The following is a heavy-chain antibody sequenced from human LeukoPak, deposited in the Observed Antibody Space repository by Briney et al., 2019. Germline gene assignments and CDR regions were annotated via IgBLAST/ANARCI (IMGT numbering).Heavy chain of an antibody. CDR3: ARTYDSSTGYYFDY. J-gene: IGHJ4*02. CDR2: ISTYNGNT. Sequence: ASXXVSCKASGYTFTNGGITWLRQAPGQGLERVGYISTYNGNTDYAQKFQDRVTLTTDTSTSTAYMELRSLRSDDTAVYFCARTYDSSTGYYFDYWGQGTLVTVSS. CDR1: GYTFTNGG. V-gene: IGHV1-18*01. D-gene: IGHD3/OR15-3a*01.